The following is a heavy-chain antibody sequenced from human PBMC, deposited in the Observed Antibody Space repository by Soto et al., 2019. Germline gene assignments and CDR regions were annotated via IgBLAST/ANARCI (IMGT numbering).Heavy chain of an antibody. Sequence: LGGSLRLSCAASGFTFTRYSMNWVRQAPGKGLEWVSSISSTTNYIYYADSMKGRFTVSRDNAKNSVYLEMNSLSAEDTAVYYCARESEDPTSNFDYWGQGTLVTVSS. J-gene: IGHJ4*02. CDR3: ARESEDPTSNFDY. CDR2: ISSTTNYI. V-gene: IGHV3-21*01. CDR1: GFTFTRYS.